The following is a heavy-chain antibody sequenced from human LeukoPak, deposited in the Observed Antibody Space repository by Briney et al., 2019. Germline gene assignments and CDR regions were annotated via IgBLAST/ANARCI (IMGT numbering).Heavy chain of an antibody. CDR3: AKLEPAGTVD. J-gene: IGHJ4*02. D-gene: IGHD6-13*01. Sequence: PGGSLRLSCAASGFTFNSYAMAWVRQPPGKGLEWVSAITGSGDDTFSADSVKGRFTISRDNSKNTLYLQIISLRAEDTAVYFCAKLEPAGTVDWGQGALVTVSS. V-gene: IGHV3-23*01. CDR2: ITGSGDDT. CDR1: GFTFNSYA.